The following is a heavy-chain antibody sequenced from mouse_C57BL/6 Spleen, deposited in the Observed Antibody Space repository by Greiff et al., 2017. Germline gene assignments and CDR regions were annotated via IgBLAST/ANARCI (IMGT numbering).Heavy chain of an antibody. D-gene: IGHD1-1*01. V-gene: IGHV1-61*01. CDR1: GYTFTSYW. CDR2: IYPSDSET. J-gene: IGHJ4*01. CDR3: AREGYGIAMDY. Sequence: QVQLQQPGAELVRPGSSVKLSCKASGYTFTSYWMDWVKQRPGQGLEWIGNIYPSDSETHYNQKFKDKATLTVDKSSSTAYMQLSSLTSEDSAVYYCAREGYGIAMDYWGQGTSVTVSS.